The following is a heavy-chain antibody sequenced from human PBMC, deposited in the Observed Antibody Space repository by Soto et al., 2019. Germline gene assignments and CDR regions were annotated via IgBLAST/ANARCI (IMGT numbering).Heavy chain of an antibody. CDR2: ISSTTNYV. V-gene: IGHV3-21*06. Sequence: GGSLTLSCAASGFSFTRDSMNWVRQAPGKGLEWVSSISSTTNYVYYGDSKKGRFTISRDNAKNSQYLEINSLRTADTAVYYCARESGYLTSNFDYWGQGTLGTVSS. J-gene: IGHJ4*02. CDR1: GFSFTRDS. D-gene: IGHD1-1*01. CDR3: ARESGYLTSNFDY.